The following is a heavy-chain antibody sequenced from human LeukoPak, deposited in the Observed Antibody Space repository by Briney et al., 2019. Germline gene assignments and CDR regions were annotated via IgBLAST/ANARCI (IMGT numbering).Heavy chain of an antibody. V-gene: IGHV4-59*08. Sequence: SETLSLTCTVSGGSIRNYYGSWIRQPLGKGLEWVGYIYYSGSTSYNPSLKSRVTISVDTSKNQFSLKLSSVTAADTAVYYCARHFAGPGTYTPYFGMDVWGQGATVTVSS. CDR1: GGSIRNYY. J-gene: IGHJ6*02. CDR3: ARHFAGPGTYTPYFGMDV. D-gene: IGHD3-3*01. CDR2: IYYSGST.